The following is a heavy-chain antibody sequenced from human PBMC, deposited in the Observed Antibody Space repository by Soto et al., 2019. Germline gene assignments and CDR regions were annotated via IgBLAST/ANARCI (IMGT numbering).Heavy chain of an antibody. CDR2: MNPNIGTA. V-gene: IGHV1-69*13. J-gene: IGHJ5*02. CDR3: TTDPGCISTSCYWDWFDP. CDR1: GYSYTSYD. D-gene: IGHD2-2*01. Sequence: GVSAKVSSKDRGYSYTSYDMNWVQQATGQGLEWMGGMNPNIGTASYAQKFQGRVTITADESTSTAYMELSSLRSEDTAVYYCTTDPGCISTSCYWDWFDPWGQGTLVTVSS.